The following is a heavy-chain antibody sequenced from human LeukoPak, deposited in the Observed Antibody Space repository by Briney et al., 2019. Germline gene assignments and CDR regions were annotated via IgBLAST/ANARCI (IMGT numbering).Heavy chain of an antibody. D-gene: IGHD3-10*01. CDR3: ARAVLWFGEPYFDY. Sequence: GASVKVSCKASGYTFTGYYMHWVRQAPGQGLEWMGWINPNSGGTNYAQKFQGRVTMTRDTSISTTYMELSRLRSDDTAVYYCARAVLWFGEPYFDYWGQGTLVTVSS. J-gene: IGHJ4*02. CDR1: GYTFTGYY. CDR2: INPNSGGT. V-gene: IGHV1-2*02.